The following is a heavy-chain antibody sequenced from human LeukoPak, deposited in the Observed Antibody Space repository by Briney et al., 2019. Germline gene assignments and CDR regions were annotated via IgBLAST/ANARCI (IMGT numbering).Heavy chain of an antibody. CDR3: ARGRSSRYYYGMDV. CDR1: GGSFSGYY. CDR2: INHSGST. V-gene: IGHV4-34*01. Sequence: SETLSLTCAVYGGSFSGYYWSWIRHPPGKGLEWSGEINHSGSTNYNPSLKSRVTISVDTSKNQFSLKLSSVTAADTAVYYCARGRSSRYYYGMDVWGKGTTVTVSS. D-gene: IGHD3-10*01. J-gene: IGHJ6*04.